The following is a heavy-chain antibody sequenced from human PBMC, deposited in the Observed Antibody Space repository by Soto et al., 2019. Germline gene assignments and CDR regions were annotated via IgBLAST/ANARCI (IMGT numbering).Heavy chain of an antibody. D-gene: IGHD3-22*01. J-gene: IGHJ4*02. CDR1: GYTFTSYY. CDR3: ARGKHIRDSSGFYFDY. CDR2: INPSGGST. V-gene: IGHV1-46*01. Sequence: ASVKVSCKASGYTFTSYYMHWVRQAPGQGLEWMGIINPSGGSTSYAQKFQGRVTMTRDTSTSTVYMELSSLRSEDTAVYYCARGKHIRDSSGFYFDYWGQGTLVTVSS.